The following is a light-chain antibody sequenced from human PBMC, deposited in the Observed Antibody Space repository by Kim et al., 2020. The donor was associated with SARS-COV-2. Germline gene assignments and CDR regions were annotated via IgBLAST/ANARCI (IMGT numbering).Light chain of an antibody. CDR2: YDT. CDR1: NIGSRS. Sequence: PGQTASITCGGTNIGSRSVHWYQQKPGQAPMIVISYDTARPSGIPERFSGSNSGNTATLTISRVEAGDEADYYCQVWDSGSVHPVVFGGGTQLTVL. CDR3: QVWDSGSVHPVV. V-gene: IGLV3-21*04. J-gene: IGLJ2*01.